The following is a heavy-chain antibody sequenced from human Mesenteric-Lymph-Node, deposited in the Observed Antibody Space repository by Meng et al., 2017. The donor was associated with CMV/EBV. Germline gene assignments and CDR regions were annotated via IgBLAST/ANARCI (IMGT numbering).Heavy chain of an antibody. D-gene: IGHD3-22*01. Sequence: CAVSGGSISSGGSYWSWIRQHPGKGLEWIGYIYYSGTTYYNPSLKSRVTISVDTSKNQFSLKLNSVTAADTAVYYCARDSSGYYHFDYWGQGTLVTVSS. V-gene: IGHV4-31*11. CDR2: IYYSGTT. CDR3: ARDSSGYYHFDY. J-gene: IGHJ4*02. CDR1: GGSISSGGSY.